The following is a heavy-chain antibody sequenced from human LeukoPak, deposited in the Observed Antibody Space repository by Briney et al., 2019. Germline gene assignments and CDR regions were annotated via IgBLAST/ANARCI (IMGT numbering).Heavy chain of an antibody. J-gene: IGHJ4*02. Sequence: PGGTLRLSCEASGFTFSTYGMSWVRQAPGKGLEWVSGISGSGDTTEYADSVKGRFTISRDNSKNTLYLQMNSLRAEDTAVYYCARVQRYGIADTYSLDYWGQGTLVTVSS. CDR1: GFTFSTYG. CDR2: ISGSGDTT. CDR3: ARVQRYGIADTYSLDY. D-gene: IGHD6-13*01. V-gene: IGHV3-23*01.